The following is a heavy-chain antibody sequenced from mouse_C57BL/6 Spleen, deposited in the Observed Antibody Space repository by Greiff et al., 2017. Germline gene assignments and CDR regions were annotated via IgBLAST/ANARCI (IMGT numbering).Heavy chain of an antibody. V-gene: IGHV1-52*01. CDR1: GYTFTSYW. CDR3: ARYIRNYYAMDY. D-gene: IGHD1-3*01. Sequence: VQLQQPGAELVRPGSSVKLSCKASGYTFTSYWMHWVKQRPIQGLEWIGNIDPSDSETHYNQKFKDKATLTVDKSSSTAYMQLSSLTSEDSAVYYCARYIRNYYAMDYWGQGTSVTVSS. CDR2: IDPSDSET. J-gene: IGHJ4*01.